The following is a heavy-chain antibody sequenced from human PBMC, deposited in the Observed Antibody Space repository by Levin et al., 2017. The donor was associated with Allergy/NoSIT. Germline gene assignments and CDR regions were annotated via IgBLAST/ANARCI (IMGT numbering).Heavy chain of an antibody. CDR3: ASDEISIAATYWYFDL. D-gene: IGHD6-13*01. CDR2: INPNSGGT. V-gene: IGHV1-2*02. CDR1: GYTFTGYY. J-gene: IGHJ2*01. Sequence: ASVKVSCKASGYTFTGYYMHWVRQAPGQGLEWMGWINPNSGGTNYAQKFQGRVTMTRDTSISTAYMELSRLRSDDTAVYYCASDEISIAATYWYFDLWGRGTLVTVSS.